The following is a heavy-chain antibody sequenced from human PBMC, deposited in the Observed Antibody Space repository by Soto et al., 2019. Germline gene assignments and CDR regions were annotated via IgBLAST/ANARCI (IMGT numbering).Heavy chain of an antibody. CDR1: GYTFNSYG. J-gene: IGHJ6*02. D-gene: IGHD5-18*01. CDR2: ISAYNGNT. CDR3: ARGGYSYGSDYYYGMDV. Sequence: ASVKVSCKASGYTFNSYGISWVRQAPGQGLEWMGWISAYNGNTNYAQKLQGRVTMTTDTSTSTAYMELRSLRSDDTAVYYCARGGYSYGSDYYYGMDVWGQGTTVTVSS. V-gene: IGHV1-18*04.